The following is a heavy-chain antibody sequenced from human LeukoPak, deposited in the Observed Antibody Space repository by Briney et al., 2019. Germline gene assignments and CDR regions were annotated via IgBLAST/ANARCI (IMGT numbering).Heavy chain of an antibody. CDR1: GFAFSSYA. J-gene: IGHJ4*02. CDR2: ISGSSDYT. V-gene: IGHV3-23*01. CDR3: AGGLVVVTAIRY. Sequence: GGSLRLSCAASGFAFSSYAMSWVRQAPGKGLEWVSAISGSSDYTNYADSVKGRFTISRDNTKNTLYLQMNSLRAEDTAVYYCAGGLVVVTAIRYWGQGTLVTVSS. D-gene: IGHD2-21*02.